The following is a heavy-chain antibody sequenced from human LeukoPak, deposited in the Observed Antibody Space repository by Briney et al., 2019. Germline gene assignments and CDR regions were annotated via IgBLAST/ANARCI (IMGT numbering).Heavy chain of an antibody. CDR3: AKDLYSSGWSDYYYGMDV. Sequence: PGGSLRLSCAASGFTFDDYAMHWVRQAPGRGLEWVSGISWNSGSIGYADSVKGRFTISRDNAKNSLYLQMNSLRAEDTALYYCAKDLYSSGWSDYYYGMDVWGQGTTVTVSS. D-gene: IGHD6-19*01. V-gene: IGHV3-9*01. CDR2: ISWNSGSI. J-gene: IGHJ6*02. CDR1: GFTFDDYA.